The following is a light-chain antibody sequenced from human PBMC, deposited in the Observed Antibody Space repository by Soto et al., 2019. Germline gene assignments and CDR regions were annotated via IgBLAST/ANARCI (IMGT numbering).Light chain of an antibody. CDR1: SSNIGSNT. CDR3: AAWDGSLNGWV. Sequence: QSVLTQAPSASGTPGQRVTISCSGSSSNIGSNTVSWYQQVPGTAPKLLIYSNDQRPSGVPDRFSGSKSGTSASLAIVGLQSEDEADYYCAAWDGSLNGWVFGGGTKVTVL. J-gene: IGLJ2*01. V-gene: IGLV1-44*01. CDR2: SND.